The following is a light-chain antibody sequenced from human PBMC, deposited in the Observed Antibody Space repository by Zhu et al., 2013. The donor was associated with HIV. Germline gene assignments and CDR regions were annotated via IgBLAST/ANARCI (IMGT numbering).Light chain of an antibody. CDR1: QSLNSY. CDR2: GAS. CDR3: QQYNNWPWT. J-gene: IGKJ1*01. V-gene: IGKV3-11*01. Sequence: EIVLTQSPATLSLSPGERATLSCRASQSLNSYLAWYQQKPGQAPRLLIYGASNRATGIPARFSGGGSGTDFTLTISSLEAEDFAVYYCQQYNNWPWTFGQGTKVEIK.